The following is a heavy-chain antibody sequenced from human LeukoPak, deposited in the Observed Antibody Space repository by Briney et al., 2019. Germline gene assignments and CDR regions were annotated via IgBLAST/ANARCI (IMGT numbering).Heavy chain of an antibody. Sequence: PGGSLRLSCVVSGFTLRSYNMHWVRQAPGTGLEWVSYISTSSYYIYYADSVKGRFTISRDDAKNSLYLQMNSLRDEDTALYYCARDASGSSTGLIDSWGQGTLVTVSS. CDR1: GFTLRSYN. J-gene: IGHJ4*02. V-gene: IGHV3-21*01. CDR2: ISTSSYYI. CDR3: ARDASGSSTGLIDS. D-gene: IGHD1-26*01.